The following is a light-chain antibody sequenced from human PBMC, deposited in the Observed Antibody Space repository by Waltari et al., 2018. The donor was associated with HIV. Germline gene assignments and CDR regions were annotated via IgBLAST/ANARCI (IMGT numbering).Light chain of an antibody. V-gene: IGKV2-28*01. CDR3: MQALQAPTS. CDR1: QSLLYSNGYKY. CDR2: LVS. J-gene: IGKJ2*03. Sequence: DIVMTQSPLSLSVTPGEPASISCRSSQSLLYSNGYKYLDWYLQKPGQSPQLLINLVSNRASGVPDRFSGSGSGTEFTLKISRVEAEDVGVYYCMQALQAPTSFGQGTKLEIK.